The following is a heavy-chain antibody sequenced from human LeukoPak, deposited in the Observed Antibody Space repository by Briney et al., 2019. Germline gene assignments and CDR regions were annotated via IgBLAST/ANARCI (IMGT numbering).Heavy chain of an antibody. CDR2: IHYSGST. CDR1: GGSITGSSYY. Sequence: PSPTLSLTCTVSGGSITGSSYYCGWIRQPPGKGLQWIGSIHYSGSTSYNPSLKSRVAISVDTSKNQFSLKLSSVTAVDTAVYYCARPTHSRSYYYWGQGTLVTVSS. V-gene: IGHV4-39*01. D-gene: IGHD1-26*01. CDR3: ARPTHSRSYYY. J-gene: IGHJ4*02.